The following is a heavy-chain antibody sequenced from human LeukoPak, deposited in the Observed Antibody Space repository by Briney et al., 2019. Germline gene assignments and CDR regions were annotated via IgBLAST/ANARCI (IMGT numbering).Heavy chain of an antibody. CDR2: IYTSGST. CDR3: GRLAYYHYYMDV. V-gene: IGHV4-4*09. J-gene: IGHJ6*03. Sequence: SETLSLTCPVSGGSISSYYWTWIRQPPGKGLEWIGNIYTSGSTNYNSSLESRVTISVDSSKNQFSLKLTSVTAADTAMYYCGRLAYYHYYMDVWGKGTTVTVSS. CDR1: GGSISSYY.